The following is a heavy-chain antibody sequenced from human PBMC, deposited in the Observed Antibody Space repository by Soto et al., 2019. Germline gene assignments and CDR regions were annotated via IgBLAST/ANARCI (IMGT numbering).Heavy chain of an antibody. CDR3: ARHAKGWLRQLSWFDP. Sequence: LQLQESGPGLVKPSETLSLTCTVSGGSISSSSYYWGWIRQPPGKVMDWIGSIYYSGSTYYNPSLKSRVSISVDTATNQFSLKLSSVTAADTAVYYCARHAKGWLRQLSWFDPWGQGTLVTVSS. CDR2: IYYSGST. CDR1: GGSISSSSYY. D-gene: IGHD5-12*01. J-gene: IGHJ5*02. V-gene: IGHV4-39*01.